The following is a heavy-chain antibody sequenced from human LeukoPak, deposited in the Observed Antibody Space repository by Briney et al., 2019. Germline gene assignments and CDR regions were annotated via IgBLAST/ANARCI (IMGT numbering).Heavy chain of an antibody. CDR1: GFTFSSYA. Sequence: GGSLRLSCAASGFTFSSYAMTWVRQAPGKGLERVSTISHSGGDTYYADSVKGRFTLSRDNSKNTLYLQMNSLRAEDTALYYCAKDLSLYTSSASTFDSWGQGTLVTVSS. D-gene: IGHD6-6*01. CDR2: ISHSGGDT. CDR3: AKDLSLYTSSASTFDS. J-gene: IGHJ4*02. V-gene: IGHV3-23*01.